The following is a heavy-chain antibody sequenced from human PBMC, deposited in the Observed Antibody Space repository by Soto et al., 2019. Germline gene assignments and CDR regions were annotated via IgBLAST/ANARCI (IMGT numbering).Heavy chain of an antibody. V-gene: IGHV3-30*18. J-gene: IGHJ4*02. CDR3: AKGGPMVRGPRGYFDY. CDR1: GFTFSSYG. D-gene: IGHD3-10*01. CDR2: ISYDGSNK. Sequence: QVQLVESGGGVVQPGRSLRLSCAASGFTFSSYGMHWVRQAPGKGLEWVAVISYDGSNKYYADSVTGRFTISRDNSKNALYLQMNSLRAEDTAVYYCAKGGPMVRGPRGYFDYWGQGTLVTVSS.